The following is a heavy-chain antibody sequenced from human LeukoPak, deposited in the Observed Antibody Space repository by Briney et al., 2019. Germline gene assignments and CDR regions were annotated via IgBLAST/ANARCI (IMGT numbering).Heavy chain of an antibody. D-gene: IGHD3-10*01. CDR2: ISGDGGST. V-gene: IGHV3-43*02. CDR1: GFTFDDYA. CDR3: AKDGSGSGLFDY. Sequence: GGSLRLSCAASGFTFDDYAMHWVRQAPGKGLEGVSLISGDGGSTYYADSVKGRFIISRDNSNKSLYLQMNSLRTAATALYYCAKDGSGSGLFDYWGQGTLVTVPS. J-gene: IGHJ4*02.